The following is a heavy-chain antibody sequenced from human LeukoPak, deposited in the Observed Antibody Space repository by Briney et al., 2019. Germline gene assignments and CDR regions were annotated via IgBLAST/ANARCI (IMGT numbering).Heavy chain of an antibody. CDR1: GYTFTGYY. CDR3: ARGRGPNHGYHLDYYMDV. Sequence: GASVKVSCKASGYTFTGYYMHWVRQAPGQGLEWMGWINPNSGGTNYAQKFQGRVTMTRDTSISTAYMELSRLRSDDTAVYYCARGRGPNHGYHLDYYMDVWGKGTTVTVSS. CDR2: INPNSGGT. V-gene: IGHV1-2*02. D-gene: IGHD1-14*01. J-gene: IGHJ6*03.